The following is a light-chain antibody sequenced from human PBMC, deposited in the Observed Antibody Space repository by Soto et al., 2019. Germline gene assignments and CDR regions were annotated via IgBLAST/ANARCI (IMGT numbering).Light chain of an antibody. J-gene: IGKJ5*01. CDR3: QQYDNFPRAIN. V-gene: IGKV1-33*01. Sequence: IPMTHSPSSLSATVGDRVTIACQASQDISNYLHWYQQKPGKAPKLLIYDASNLETGVPSRFSGSGSGTDFTFTISSLQPEDIATYYCQQYDNFPRAINSAQRTRL. CDR1: QDISNY. CDR2: DAS.